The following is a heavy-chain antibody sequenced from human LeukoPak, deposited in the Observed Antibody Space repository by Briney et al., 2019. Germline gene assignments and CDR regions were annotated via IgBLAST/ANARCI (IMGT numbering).Heavy chain of an antibody. D-gene: IGHD5-18*01. CDR2: ISYDGSNK. V-gene: IGHV3-30*04. Sequence: AGGSLRLSCAASGFTFSSYAMHWVRQAPGKGLEWVAVISYDGSNKYYADSVKGRFTISRDNSKNTLYLQMNSLRAEDTAVYYCARGQGGYSYGHENYFDYWGQGTLVTVSS. CDR1: GFTFSSYA. CDR3: ARGQGGYSYGHENYFDY. J-gene: IGHJ4*02.